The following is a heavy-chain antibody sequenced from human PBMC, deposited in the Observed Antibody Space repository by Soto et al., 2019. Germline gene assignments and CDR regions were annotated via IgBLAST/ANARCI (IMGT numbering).Heavy chain of an antibody. CDR3: ASGEMATMTSSSYGMDV. V-gene: IGHV1-69*12. Sequence: QVQLVQSGAEVKKPGSSVKVSCKASGGTFSSYGISWVRQAPGQGLEWMGGIIPIFGTANYAQNFQGRVTITADESTRTAYMELSSLRSADTAVYYSASGEMATMTSSSYGMDVWAQGTTVTVSS. D-gene: IGHD5-12*01. CDR2: IIPIFGTA. J-gene: IGHJ6*02. CDR1: GGTFSSYG.